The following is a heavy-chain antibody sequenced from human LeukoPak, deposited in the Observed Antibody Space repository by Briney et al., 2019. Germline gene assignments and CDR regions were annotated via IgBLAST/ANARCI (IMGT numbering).Heavy chain of an antibody. V-gene: IGHV4-31*03. CDR3: AKPKMATIQMYYFDY. Sequence: SETLSLTCTVSGGSISSGGYYWSWIRQHPGKGLEWIGYIYHSGDTYSNPSLKGRATVSMDRSKNQFSLNLSSVTAEDTAVYYCAKPKMATIQMYYFDYWGQGTLVTVSS. J-gene: IGHJ4*02. D-gene: IGHD5-24*01. CDR1: GGSISSGGYY. CDR2: IYHSGDT.